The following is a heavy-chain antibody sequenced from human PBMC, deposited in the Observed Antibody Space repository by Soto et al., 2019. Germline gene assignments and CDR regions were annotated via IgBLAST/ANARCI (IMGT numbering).Heavy chain of an antibody. V-gene: IGHV3-48*01. CDR1: GFTFSSYS. J-gene: IGHJ6*03. CDR3: ARVVGTTGNQYYMDV. CDR2: ISRSSSTT. Sequence: EVQLVESGGGLVQPGGSLRLSCAASGFTFSSYSMNWVRQAPGKGLEWVSYISRSSSTTYYGESVKGRFTISRDNAKNSMYLQMNSLRAEDTAVYYCARVVGTTGNQYYMDVWGKGTTVTVSS. D-gene: IGHD1-26*01.